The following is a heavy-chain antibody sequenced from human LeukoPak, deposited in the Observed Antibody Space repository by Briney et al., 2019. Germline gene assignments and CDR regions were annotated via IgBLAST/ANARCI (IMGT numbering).Heavy chain of an antibody. CDR1: GFTFCDHY. V-gene: IGHV3-11*01. J-gene: IGHJ4*02. Sequence: GGTLGLLCAVSGFTFCDHYMRCIRQTPGKGLEWVSRISRSGSMKWDTESVKRRFTNSSDNTNNSQYLQMTSLRVDDTAVYYCARDPDTSSKLDYWGQGPLVTVSS. CDR3: ARDPDTSSKLDY. D-gene: IGHD2-2*01. CDR2: ISRSGSMK.